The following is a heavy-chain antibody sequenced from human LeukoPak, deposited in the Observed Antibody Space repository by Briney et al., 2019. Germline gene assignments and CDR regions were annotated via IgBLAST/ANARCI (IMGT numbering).Heavy chain of an antibody. CDR3: ARDGEYYDSSGIDY. CDR1: GGSISSGSYY. J-gene: IGHJ4*02. D-gene: IGHD3-22*01. Sequence: SQTLSLTCTVSGGSISSGSYYWSWIRQPAGKGLEWIGRIYTSGSTNYSPSLKSRVTISVDTSKNQFSLKLSSVTAADTAVYYCARDGEYYDSSGIDYWGQGTLVTVSS. CDR2: IYTSGST. V-gene: IGHV4-61*02.